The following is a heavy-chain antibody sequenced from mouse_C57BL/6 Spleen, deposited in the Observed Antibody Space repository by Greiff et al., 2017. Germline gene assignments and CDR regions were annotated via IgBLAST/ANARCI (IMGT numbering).Heavy chain of an antibody. CDR1: GFSLTSYA. J-gene: IGHJ2*01. Sequence: VKVVESGPGLVAPSQSLSITCTVSGFSLTSYAISWVRQPPGKGLEWLGVIWTGGGTNYNSALKSRLSISKDNSKSQVFLKMNSLQTDDTARYYCARNSRIYDGYLDYWGQGTTLTVSS. CDR3: ARNSRIYDGYLDY. V-gene: IGHV2-9-1*01. CDR2: IWTGGGT. D-gene: IGHD2-3*01.